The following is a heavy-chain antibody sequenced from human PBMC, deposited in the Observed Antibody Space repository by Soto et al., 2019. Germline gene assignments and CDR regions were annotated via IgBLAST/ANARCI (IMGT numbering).Heavy chain of an antibody. CDR1: GYTFTSYY. Sequence: ASVKVSCKASGYTFTSYYMHWVRQAPGQGLEWMGIINPSGGSTSYAQKFQGRVTMTRDTSTSTVYMELSSLRSEDTAVYYCARDQQLTIFGVVRWVFVYWGPGTLVTV. D-gene: IGHD3-3*01. J-gene: IGHJ4*02. CDR3: ARDQQLTIFGVVRWVFVY. CDR2: INPSGGST. V-gene: IGHV1-46*03.